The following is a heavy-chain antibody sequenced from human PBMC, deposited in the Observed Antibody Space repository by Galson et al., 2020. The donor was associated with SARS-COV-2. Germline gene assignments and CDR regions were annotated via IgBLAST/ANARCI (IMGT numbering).Heavy chain of an antibody. V-gene: IGHV3-9*01. CDR1: GFTFDDYA. CDR2: ISWNSGSI. CDR3: ASGGGGDYYYYGMDV. J-gene: IGHJ6*02. Sequence: GGSLRLSCAASGFTFDDYAMHWVRQAPGKGLEWVSGISWNSGSIGYADSVKGRFTISRDNAKNSLYLQMNSLRAEDTALYYCASGGGGDYYYYGMDVWGQGTTVTVSS. D-gene: IGHD3-10*01.